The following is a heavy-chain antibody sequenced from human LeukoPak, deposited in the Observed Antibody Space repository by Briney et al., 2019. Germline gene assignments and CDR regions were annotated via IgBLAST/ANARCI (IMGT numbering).Heavy chain of an antibody. Sequence: SETLSLTCTVSGGSISSYYWSWIRQPAGKGLEWIGRIYTSGSTNYNASLKSRVSMSVDTSKNQLSLKLSSGTAADTAVFYCARENSGSYREFDYWGQGTLVTVSS. D-gene: IGHD1-26*01. CDR1: GGSISSYY. CDR2: IYTSGST. CDR3: ARENSGSYREFDY. J-gene: IGHJ4*02. V-gene: IGHV4-4*07.